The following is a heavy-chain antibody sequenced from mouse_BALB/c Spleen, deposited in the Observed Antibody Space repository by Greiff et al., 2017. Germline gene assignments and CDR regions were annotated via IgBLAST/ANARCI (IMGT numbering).Heavy chain of an antibody. D-gene: IGHD4-1*01. CDR1: GDSITSGY. J-gene: IGHJ3*01. V-gene: IGHV3-8*02. CDR2: ISYSGST. CDR3: ARWGTGSAWFAY. Sequence: EVKLVESGPSLVKPSQTLSLTCSVTGDSITSGYWNWIRKFPGNKLEYMGYISYSGSTYYNPSLKSRISITRDTSKNQYYLQLNSVTTEDTATYYCARWGTGSAWFAYWGQGTLVTVSA.